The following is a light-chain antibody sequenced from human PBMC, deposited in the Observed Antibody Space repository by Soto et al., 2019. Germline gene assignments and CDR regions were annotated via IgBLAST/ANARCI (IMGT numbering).Light chain of an antibody. V-gene: IGKV3-20*01. Sequence: DIVLTQSPCTLSLYPGERATLSCRASQSVSNNYLAWYQQKPGQAPRLLIYGASNRATGIPDRFSGSGSGTDFTLTISRLEPEDFAVYYCQQYVSSGTFGQGTKVDIK. CDR2: GAS. J-gene: IGKJ1*01. CDR3: QQYVSSGT. CDR1: QSVSNNY.